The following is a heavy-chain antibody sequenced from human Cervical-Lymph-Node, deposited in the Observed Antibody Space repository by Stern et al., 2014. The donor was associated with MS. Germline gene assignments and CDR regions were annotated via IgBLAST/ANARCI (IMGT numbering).Heavy chain of an antibody. V-gene: IGHV1-46*01. CDR2: FNPSGGST. CDR1: GYTFTSYY. D-gene: IGHD4-17*01. Sequence: VQLVESGAEVKKPGASVKVSCKASGYTFTSYYMHWVRQAPGQGLEWMGIFNPSGGSTSYAQKFQGRVTMTRDTSTSTVYMELSSLRSEDTAVYYCARGYPEDYGDYNTRYYFDYWGQGTLVTVSS. CDR3: ARGYPEDYGDYNTRYYFDY. J-gene: IGHJ4*02.